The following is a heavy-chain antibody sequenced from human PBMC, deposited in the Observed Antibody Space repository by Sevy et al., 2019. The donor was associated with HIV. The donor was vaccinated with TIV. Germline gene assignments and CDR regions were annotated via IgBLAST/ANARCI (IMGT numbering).Heavy chain of an antibody. CDR1: GFTVSSNY. CDR2: IYSGGST. J-gene: IGHJ6*02. D-gene: IGHD2-2*01. V-gene: IGHV3-53*01. CDR3: ARVGSSYYYYYGMDV. Sequence: GGSLRLSCAASGFTVSSNYMSWVRQAPGKGLEWVSVIYSGGSTYYADSVKGRFTISRDNSKNTLYLQMNSLRAADTAVYYCARVGSSYYYYYGMDVWGQGTLVLVSS.